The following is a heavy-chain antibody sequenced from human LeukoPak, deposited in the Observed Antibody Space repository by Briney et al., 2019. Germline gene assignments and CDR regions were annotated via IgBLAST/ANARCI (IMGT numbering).Heavy chain of an antibody. J-gene: IGHJ4*02. CDR2: ISSSSSYI. V-gene: IGHV3-21*05. CDR3: ASLALKRGYSYGNFDY. Sequence: GGFLRLSCAASGFTFSSYEMNWVRQAPGKGLEWVSYISSSSSYIYYADSVKGRFTISRDNAKNSLYLQMNSLRAEDTAVYYCASLALKRGYSYGNFDYWGQGTLVTVSS. CDR1: GFTFSSYE. D-gene: IGHD5-18*01.